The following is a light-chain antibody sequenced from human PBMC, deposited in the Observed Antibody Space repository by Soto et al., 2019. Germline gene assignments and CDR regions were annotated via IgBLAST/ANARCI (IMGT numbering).Light chain of an antibody. Sequence: QAVVTQEPSLTVSPGGTVTLTCASSTGAVTNDNYPNWLQQKPGQAPRGLIYSANNRHSWTPARFSGSLLGGKAALTLSGVQPEDEGDYSCLLYFGGAQVFGGGTKVTVL. CDR2: SAN. V-gene: IGLV7-43*01. CDR1: TGAVTNDNY. J-gene: IGLJ2*01. CDR3: LLYFGGAQV.